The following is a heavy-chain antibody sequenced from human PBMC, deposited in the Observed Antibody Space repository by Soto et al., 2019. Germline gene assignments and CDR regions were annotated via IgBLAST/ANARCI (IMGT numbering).Heavy chain of an antibody. CDR3: AKAYSSSWYGFDY. V-gene: IGHV3-23*01. Sequence: PGGSLRLSCAASGFTFSNYGMQWVRQAPGKGLEWVSGISGRGSTTYYADSVKGRFTISRDISKNALYLQMYSLTAEDTALYYCAKAYSSSWYGFDYWGQGTLVTVSS. CDR1: GFTFSNYG. CDR2: ISGRGSTT. J-gene: IGHJ4*02. D-gene: IGHD6-13*01.